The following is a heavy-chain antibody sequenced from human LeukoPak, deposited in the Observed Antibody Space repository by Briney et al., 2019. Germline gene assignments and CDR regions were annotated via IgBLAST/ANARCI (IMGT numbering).Heavy chain of an antibody. Sequence: PSETLSLTCTVSGGSMNSHYWSWIRQPPGKGLEWIGYIYYSESTYYNPSLKSRVTISVDTSKNQFSLKLSSVTAADTAVYYCARDRKGTVAGPGGFDYWGQGTLVTVSS. CDR2: IYYSEST. D-gene: IGHD6-19*01. J-gene: IGHJ4*02. CDR3: ARDRKGTVAGPGGFDY. CDR1: GGSMNSHY. V-gene: IGHV4-59*11.